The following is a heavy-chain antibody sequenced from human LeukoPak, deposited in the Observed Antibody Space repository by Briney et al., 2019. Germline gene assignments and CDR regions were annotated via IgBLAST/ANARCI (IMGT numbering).Heavy chain of an antibody. CDR1: GGSISSYY. CDR3: ARGSYDSSGYYDFDY. V-gene: IGHV4-59*01. Sequence: SETLSLTCTVSGGSISSYYWNWIRQPPGKGLEWIGYIFYSGSTNYNPSLKSRVTISVDTSKNQFSLKLSSVTAADTGVYYCARGSYDSSGYYDFDYWGQGTLVTVSS. D-gene: IGHD3-22*01. J-gene: IGHJ4*02. CDR2: IFYSGST.